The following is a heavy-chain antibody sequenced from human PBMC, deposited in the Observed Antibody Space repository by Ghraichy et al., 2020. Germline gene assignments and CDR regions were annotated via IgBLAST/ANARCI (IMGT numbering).Heavy chain of an antibody. V-gene: IGHV4-39*01. Sequence: KRLEWIGSIYYSGRTDYSPSLKSRFTLSIDTSKNQFSLKLRSVTAADTAVYYCASQSPGTARRSPGRFDYWCQLFLVTVAS. J-gene: IGHJ4*02. CDR3: ASQSPGTARRSPGRFDY. CDR2: IYYSGRT. D-gene: IGHD2-8*02.